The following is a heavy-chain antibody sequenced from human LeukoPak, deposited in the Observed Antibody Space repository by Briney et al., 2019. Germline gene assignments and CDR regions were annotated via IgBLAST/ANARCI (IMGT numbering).Heavy chain of an antibody. Sequence: PSETLSLTCTVSGVSISSYYWSWIRQPPGKGLEWIGYIYYSGSTNYNPSLKSRVTISVDTSKNQFSLKLSSVTAADTAVYYCARDSMVRGVIVPFDYWGQGTLVTVSS. CDR3: ARDSMVRGVIVPFDY. V-gene: IGHV4-59*01. CDR2: IYYSGST. CDR1: GVSISSYY. D-gene: IGHD3-10*01. J-gene: IGHJ4*02.